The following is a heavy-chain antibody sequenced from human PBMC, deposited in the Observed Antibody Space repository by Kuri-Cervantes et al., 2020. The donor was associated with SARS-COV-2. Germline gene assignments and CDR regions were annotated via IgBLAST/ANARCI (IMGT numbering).Heavy chain of an antibody. CDR2: ISYDGNNT. V-gene: IGHV3-30-3*01. D-gene: IGHD2-21*01. CDR3: ARDRVGVHDC. J-gene: IGHJ4*02. Sequence: GESLKISCAASGFTFSSFAIHWVRQAPGKGLEWVAIISYDGNNTYYADSVKGRFTISRDNSRNTLYLQMNSLRTEDTAIYYCARDRVGVHDCWGQGTLVTVSP. CDR1: GFTFSSFA.